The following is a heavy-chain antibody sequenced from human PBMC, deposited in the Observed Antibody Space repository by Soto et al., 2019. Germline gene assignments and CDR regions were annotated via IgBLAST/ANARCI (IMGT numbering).Heavy chain of an antibody. Sequence: QVQLQESGPGLVKPSETLSLTCTVSGGSISSSYWSWIRQPPGKGLEWIGYIYYSGTTNYNPSLKSRVTISVDTSKNQFSLKLSSVTATDTAVYYCVSLPWADYGGIFDPWGQGTLVTVSS. CDR3: VSLPWADYGGIFDP. V-gene: IGHV4-59*01. CDR2: IYYSGTT. J-gene: IGHJ5*02. D-gene: IGHD4-17*01. CDR1: GGSISSSY.